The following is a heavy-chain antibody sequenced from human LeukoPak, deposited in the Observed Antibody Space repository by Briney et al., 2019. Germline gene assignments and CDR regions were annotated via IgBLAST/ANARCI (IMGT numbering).Heavy chain of an antibody. V-gene: IGHV3-7*03. CDR1: GFTFSSYW. J-gene: IGHJ6*02. D-gene: IGHD6-19*01. Sequence: GGSLRLSCAASGFTFSSYWMNWVRQAPGKGLEWVANIKQDGSEKYYVDSVKGRFTISRDNAKNSLYLQMNSLRAEDTAVYYCARDLGYSSGYHYYYYYGMDVWGQGTTVTVSS. CDR2: IKQDGSEK. CDR3: ARDLGYSSGYHYYYYYGMDV.